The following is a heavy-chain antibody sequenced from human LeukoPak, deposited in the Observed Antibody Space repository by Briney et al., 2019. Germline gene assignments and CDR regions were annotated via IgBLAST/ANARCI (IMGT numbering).Heavy chain of an antibody. CDR1: CGPIRSYF. Sequence: PSETLSLTCTVSCGPIRSYFWSWIRQSPRKGLEFIGFISFTGSANYNPSLKSRVTMSVDTSKNHFSLKLGSVTAADTAVYYCARGNSSGWYGGFDYWGQGILVTVSS. CDR2: ISFTGSA. J-gene: IGHJ4*02. D-gene: IGHD6-19*01. V-gene: IGHV4-59*01. CDR3: ARGNSSGWYGGFDY.